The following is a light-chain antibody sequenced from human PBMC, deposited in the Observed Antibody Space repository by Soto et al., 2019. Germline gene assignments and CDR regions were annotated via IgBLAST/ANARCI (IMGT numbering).Light chain of an antibody. Sequence: EIVVTQCQATISVSPCGGATLSWMASQSISDSFAWYQQKPGQAPRLLIYGASARVRGVPSRFSGSGSGTDFTLTISSLQSDDFAVYYCQQYNSYPLTFGRGTKVDI. CDR3: QQYNSYPLT. CDR2: GAS. J-gene: IGKJ4*01. V-gene: IGKV3-15*01. CDR1: QSISDS.